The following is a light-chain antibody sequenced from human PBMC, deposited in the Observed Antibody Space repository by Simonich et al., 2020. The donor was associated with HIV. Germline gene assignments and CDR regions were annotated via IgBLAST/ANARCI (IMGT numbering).Light chain of an antibody. Sequence: ELVMTQSPATLSLSPGERPTPPSRASQSVSSNLAWYQQKPGQRPRRHSYGASTRATGIPARVSGSGSGTEFTLTIITMQSEDVAIYDCQQYIHWPPGFTFGPGTKVDIK. J-gene: IGKJ3*01. CDR2: GAS. V-gene: IGKV3-15*01. CDR3: QQYIHWPPGFT. CDR1: QSVSSN.